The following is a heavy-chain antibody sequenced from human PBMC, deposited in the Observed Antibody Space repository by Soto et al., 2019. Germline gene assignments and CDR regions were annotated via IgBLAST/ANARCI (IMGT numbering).Heavy chain of an antibody. CDR2: ISYDGSDN. V-gene: IGHV3-30*03. CDR3: ARDYYKYYDSSGYYRSPAY. Sequence: GGSLRLSCEASGFTLTSHSMNWVRQAPGKELEWVALISYDGSDNDYVDSVKGRFTISRDNSRNSLFLQMNSLRVEDTAVFYCARDYYKYYDSSGYYRSPAYWGQGTLVTVSS. J-gene: IGHJ4*02. D-gene: IGHD3-22*01. CDR1: GFTLTSHS.